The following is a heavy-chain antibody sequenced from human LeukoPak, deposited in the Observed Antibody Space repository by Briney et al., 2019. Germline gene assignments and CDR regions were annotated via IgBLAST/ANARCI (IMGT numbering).Heavy chain of an antibody. CDR2: IYYSGST. CDR3: ARRVRGPFDY. CDR1: GGSVSSGSYY. D-gene: IGHD2-21*01. J-gene: IGHJ4*02. Sequence: SETLSLTCTVSGGSVSSGSYYWSWIRQPPGKGLEWIGYIYYSGSTNYNPSLKSRVTISVDTSKNQFSLKLSSETAADTAVYYCARRVRGPFDYWGQGTLVTVSS. V-gene: IGHV4-61*01.